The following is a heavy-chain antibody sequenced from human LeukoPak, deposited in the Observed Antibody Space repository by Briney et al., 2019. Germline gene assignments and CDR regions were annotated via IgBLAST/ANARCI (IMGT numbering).Heavy chain of an antibody. CDR2: ISGSGETT. D-gene: IGHD1-26*01. CDR1: GFTFSDYY. Sequence: GGSLRLSCAASGFTFSDYYMSWIRQAPGKGLEWVSVISGSGETTYYADSVKGRFTISRDNSQNTLYLQMSSLRGEDTALYYCAKDRGMVGASVRAFDYWGREPWSPSPQ. CDR3: AKDRGMVGASVRAFDY. J-gene: IGHJ4*02. V-gene: IGHV3-23*01.